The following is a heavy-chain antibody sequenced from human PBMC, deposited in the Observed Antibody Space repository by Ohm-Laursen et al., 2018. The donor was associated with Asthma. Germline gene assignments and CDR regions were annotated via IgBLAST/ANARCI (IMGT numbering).Heavy chain of an antibody. CDR3: AKGDLGWYGNSAYSH. D-gene: IGHD3-22*01. Sequence: SLRLSCAASGFTFDTYAMNWVRQVPGKGREWVSSITFSGEHTYYADSVKGRFTISRDNSKDTLFLQMNSLRAEDTALYYCAKGDLGWYGNSAYSHWGQGTLVTVSS. J-gene: IGHJ4*02. CDR2: ITFSGEHT. CDR1: GFTFDTYA. V-gene: IGHV3-23*01.